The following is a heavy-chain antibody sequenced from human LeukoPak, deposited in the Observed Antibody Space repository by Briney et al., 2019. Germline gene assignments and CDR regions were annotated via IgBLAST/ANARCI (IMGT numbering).Heavy chain of an antibody. CDR2: ISSSSSYI. Sequence: GGSLRLSCAASGFTFSSYSMNWVHQAPGKGLEWVSSISSSSSYIYYADSVKGRFTISRDNAKNSLYLQMNSLRAEDTAVYYCARGSMGSGWYVPQDYWGQGTLVTVSS. D-gene: IGHD6-19*01. V-gene: IGHV3-21*01. CDR1: GFTFSSYS. CDR3: ARGSMGSGWYVPQDY. J-gene: IGHJ4*02.